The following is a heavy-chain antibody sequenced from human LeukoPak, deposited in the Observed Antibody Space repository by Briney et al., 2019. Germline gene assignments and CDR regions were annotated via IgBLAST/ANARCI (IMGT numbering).Heavy chain of an antibody. J-gene: IGHJ4*02. CDR3: AREKLWFGELLYSSYFDY. D-gene: IGHD3-10*01. V-gene: IGHV3-64*01. CDR2: ISSNGGST. CDR1: GFTFSSYA. Sequence: PGGSLRLSCAASGFTFSSYAMHWVRQAPGKGLKYVSAISSNGGSTYYANSVKGRFTISRDNSKNTLYLQMGSLRAEDMAVYYCAREKLWFGELLYSSYFDYWGQGTLVTVSS.